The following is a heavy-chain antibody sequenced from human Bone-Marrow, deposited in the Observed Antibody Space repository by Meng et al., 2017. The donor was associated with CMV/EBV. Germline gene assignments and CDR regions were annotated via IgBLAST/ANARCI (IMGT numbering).Heavy chain of an antibody. CDR1: GFTFSSYG. CDR2: IRYDGSNK. V-gene: IGHV3-30*02. J-gene: IGHJ4*02. Sequence: GESLKISCAASGFTFSSYGMHWVRQAPGKGLEWVAFIRYDGSNKYYADSVKGRFTISRDNSKNTLYLQMNSLRAEDTAVYYCAKDKNRYCSSPPHVWGQGTLVTVSS. D-gene: IGHD2-2*01. CDR3: AKDKNRYCSSPPHV.